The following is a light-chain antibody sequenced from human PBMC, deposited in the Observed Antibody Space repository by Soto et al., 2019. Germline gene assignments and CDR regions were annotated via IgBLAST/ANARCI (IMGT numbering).Light chain of an antibody. CDR2: GAS. CDR1: QSVSSSN. Sequence: EIVLSQSPGTLSLSPGERATLSGSASQSVSSSNLAWYQQKPGQAPRLIIFGASTRATGIPARFSGSGSGTEFTLTISSLQSEDFAVYYCQQYNKWPPITFGQGTRLEIK. V-gene: IGKV3-15*01. J-gene: IGKJ5*01. CDR3: QQYNKWPPIT.